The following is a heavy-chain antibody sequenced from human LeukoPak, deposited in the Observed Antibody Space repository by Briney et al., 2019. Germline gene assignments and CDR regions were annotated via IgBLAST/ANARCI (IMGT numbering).Heavy chain of an antibody. Sequence: PGGSLRLSRAASGFTFSSYWMHWVRQAPGKGLVWVSRINSDGSSTTYADSVKGRFTISRDNAKNTLYLQMNSLRAEDTAVYYCARDMGSSGYYPEYFQHWGQGTLVTVSS. CDR3: ARDMGSSGYYPEYFQH. J-gene: IGHJ1*01. V-gene: IGHV3-74*01. CDR1: GFTFSSYW. D-gene: IGHD3-22*01. CDR2: INSDGSST.